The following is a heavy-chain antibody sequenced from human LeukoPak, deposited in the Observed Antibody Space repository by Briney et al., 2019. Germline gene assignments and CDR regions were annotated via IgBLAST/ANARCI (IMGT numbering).Heavy chain of an antibody. CDR1: GFTFSSYS. D-gene: IGHD1-26*01. V-gene: IGHV3-21*01. CDR3: ARVGGATAVTMYFEY. J-gene: IGHJ4*02. CDR2: ITTSSTYI. Sequence: GGSLRLSCAASGFTFSSYSMSWVRQAPGKGLEWVSSITTSSTYISYADSVKGRFTISRDNAKKSLYLQMNSLRDEDTAVCYCARVGGATAVTMYFEYWGQGTLVTVTS.